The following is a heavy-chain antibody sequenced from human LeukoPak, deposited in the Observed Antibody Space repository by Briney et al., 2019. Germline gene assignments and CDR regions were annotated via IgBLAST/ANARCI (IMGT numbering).Heavy chain of an antibody. CDR3: ARDPYGDYRVLAY. CDR2: IYHSGST. V-gene: IGHV4-4*02. CDR1: GGSISSSNW. D-gene: IGHD4-17*01. J-gene: IGHJ4*02. Sequence: SETLSLTCAVSGGSISSSNWWSWVRQPPGKGLEWIGEIYHSGSTNYNPSLKSRVTISVDKSKNQFSLKLSSVTAADTAVYYCARDPYGDYRVLAYWGQGTLVTVSS.